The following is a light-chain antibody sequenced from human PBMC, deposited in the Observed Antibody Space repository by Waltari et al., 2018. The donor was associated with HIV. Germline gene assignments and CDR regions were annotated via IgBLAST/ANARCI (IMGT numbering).Light chain of an antibody. Sequence: LTQSPVTLFLSPGQRATPSRRARQSVGNSVVWYQQKPGLAPRLLIYDVSYRAADIPSRFSGSGSEADFTFTISSLEPEDFAVYCCQQGSNWPRTFGQGTKLEIE. J-gene: IGKJ2*01. CDR3: QQGSNWPRT. CDR2: DVS. CDR1: QSVGNS. V-gene: IGKV3-11*01.